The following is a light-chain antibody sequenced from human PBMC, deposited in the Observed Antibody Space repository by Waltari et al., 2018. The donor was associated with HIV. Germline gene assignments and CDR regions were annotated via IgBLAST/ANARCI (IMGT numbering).Light chain of an antibody. Sequence: QSVLTQPPSAPWTPGQMVTIPCSGPRSTIVTTPFHWYQIIPGTAPKLLIYNDKQRPSGVPDRFSGSRSGTSASLAISGLQSEDEADYYCAAWDDRLDGQGVFGGGTTLTVL. J-gene: IGLJ3*02. CDR1: RSTIVTTP. CDR3: AAWDDRLDGQGV. V-gene: IGLV1-44*01. CDR2: NDK.